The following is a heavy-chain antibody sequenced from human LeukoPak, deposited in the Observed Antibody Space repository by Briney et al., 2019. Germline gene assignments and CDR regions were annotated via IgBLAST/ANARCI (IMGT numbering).Heavy chain of an antibody. CDR1: GYTFASYD. CDR3: ARNNWNFKQNWFDP. CDR2: MNPNSGNT. V-gene: IGHV1-8*01. D-gene: IGHD1-7*01. J-gene: IGHJ5*02. Sequence: ASVKVSCKASGYTFASYDINWVRQATGQGLEWMEWMNPNSGNTGYAQKFQGRVTMTRNTSISTAYMELSSLRAEDTAVYYCARNNWNFKQNWFDPWGQGTLVTVSS.